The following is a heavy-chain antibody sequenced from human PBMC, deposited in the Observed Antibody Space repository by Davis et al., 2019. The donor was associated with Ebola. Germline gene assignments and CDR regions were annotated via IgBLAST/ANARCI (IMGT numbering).Heavy chain of an antibody. CDR3: ARQPYSTSPIDY. D-gene: IGHD6-13*01. CDR1: GYSFTSYW. CDR2: IFPGDSDT. Sequence: GGSLRLSCKGSGYSFTSYWIAWVRQMPGKGLEWMGIIFPGDSDTRYSPSFQGQVTISADKSISTAYLQWSSLKASDTAIYYCARQPYSTSPIDYWGQGTLVTVSS. V-gene: IGHV5-51*01. J-gene: IGHJ4*02.